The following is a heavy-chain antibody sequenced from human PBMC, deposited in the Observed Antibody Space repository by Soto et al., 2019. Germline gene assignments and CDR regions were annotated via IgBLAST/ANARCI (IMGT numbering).Heavy chain of an antibody. Sequence: EVQLLESGGGLIQPGGSLRLSCEASGFTFGTYGMGWVRQAPGKGLEWVSTITGGNTYYAASVRGRFTISRDNYKNTLYLQMSSLRAEDTALYYCAKDKERGGYDSEFDSWGQGTLVTVSS. CDR3: AKDKERGGYDSEFDS. CDR1: GFTFGTYG. J-gene: IGHJ4*02. CDR2: ITGGNT. V-gene: IGHV3-23*01. D-gene: IGHD3-3*01.